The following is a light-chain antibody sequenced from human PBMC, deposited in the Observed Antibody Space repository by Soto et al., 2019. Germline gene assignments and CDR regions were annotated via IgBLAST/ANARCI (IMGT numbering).Light chain of an antibody. CDR2: DTS. V-gene: IGKV3-11*01. CDR1: QSVSRY. CDR3: QQRSSWPT. J-gene: IGKJ4*01. Sequence: IVLTQSPATLSLSPGERATLSCRASQSVSRYLAWYQQKPGQAPRLLIYDTSNRATDIPARFSGSGSGTDFTLTISSLEPEDFAVYYCQQRSSWPTFGGGTKVEIK.